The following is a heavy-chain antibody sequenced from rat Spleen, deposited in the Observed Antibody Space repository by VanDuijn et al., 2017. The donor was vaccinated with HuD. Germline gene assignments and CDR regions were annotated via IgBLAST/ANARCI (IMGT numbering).Heavy chain of an antibody. CDR1: GFTFSSNW. CDR2: INPDGSKT. Sequence: EVQLVESGGGLVQPGSPLKLSCAASGFTFSSNWLNWIRQAPGKGLEWVATINPDGSKTYYPDSVRGRFTISRDDAKSTLYLQMNSLRSEDTATYYCARLPGPYWYFDFWGPGTMVTVSS. D-gene: IGHD1-4*01. CDR3: ARLPGPYWYFDF. V-gene: IGHV5-35*01. J-gene: IGHJ1*01.